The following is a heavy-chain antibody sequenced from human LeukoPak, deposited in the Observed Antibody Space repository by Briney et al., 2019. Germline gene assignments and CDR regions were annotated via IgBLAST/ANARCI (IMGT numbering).Heavy chain of an antibody. Sequence: GGSLRLSCAAAGFTFNNYAMGWVRQAPGKVLEWVSAISGSGSSTYYTDSVKGRFTISRDNSKNTLFLQMNSLRVEDTAVYYCTRTRWTSGYYFDYWGQGTLVTVSS. J-gene: IGHJ4*02. D-gene: IGHD3-22*01. CDR3: TRTRWTSGYYFDY. V-gene: IGHV3-23*01. CDR1: GFTFNNYA. CDR2: ISGSGSST.